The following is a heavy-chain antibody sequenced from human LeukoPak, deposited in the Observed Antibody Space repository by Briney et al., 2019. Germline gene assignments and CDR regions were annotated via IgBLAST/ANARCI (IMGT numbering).Heavy chain of an antibody. CDR2: INHSGST. J-gene: IGHJ4*02. D-gene: IGHD6-19*01. CDR3: ARAGYSSGWTYFDY. V-gene: IGHV4-34*01. Sequence: SETLSLTCAVYGGSFSGYYWSWIRQPPGKGLEWIGEINHSGSTNYNPSLKSRVTILVDTSKNQFSLMLSSVTAADTAVYYCARAGYSSGWTYFDYWGQGTLVTVSS. CDR1: GGSFSGYY.